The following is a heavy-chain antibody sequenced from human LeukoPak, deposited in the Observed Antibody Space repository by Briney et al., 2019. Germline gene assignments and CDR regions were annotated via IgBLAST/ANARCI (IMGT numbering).Heavy chain of an antibody. J-gene: IGHJ5*02. CDR1: GYSFTSSW. V-gene: IGHV5-51*01. Sequence: GESLKISCTGSGYSFTSSWIGWVRPMPRKGLELMGIIYPGDSDTSYSPSFQGQVTISADKSISTAYLQVSSLKASDTAMYYCARHSRSDLYNWFDPWGQGTMVTVSS. CDR2: IYPGDSDT. CDR3: ARHSRSDLYNWFDP.